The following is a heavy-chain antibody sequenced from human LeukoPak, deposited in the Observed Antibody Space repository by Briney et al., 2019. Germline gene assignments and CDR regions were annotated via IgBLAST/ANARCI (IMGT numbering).Heavy chain of an antibody. CDR3: ARGLKDFDY. J-gene: IGHJ4*02. Sequence: GGSQRLSCAASGFTFSSYEMNWVRQAPGKGLEWVSYISSSGSTIYYADSVKGRFTISRDNAKNSLYLQMNSLRAEDTAVYYCARGLKDFDYWGQGTLVTVSS. CDR1: GFTFSSYE. D-gene: IGHD2-8*01. V-gene: IGHV3-48*03. CDR2: ISSSGSTI.